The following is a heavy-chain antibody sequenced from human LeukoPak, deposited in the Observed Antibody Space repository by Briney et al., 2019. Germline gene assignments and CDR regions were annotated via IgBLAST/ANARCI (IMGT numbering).Heavy chain of an antibody. CDR3: ARVGPHGYCSGGSCYTLPWWFDP. D-gene: IGHD2-15*01. CDR2: INPNSGGT. Sequence: ASVKVSRKASGYTFTGYYMHWVRQAPGQGLEWMGWINPNSGGTNYAQKLQGRVTMTTDTSTSTAYMELRSLRSDDTAVYYCARVGPHGYCSGGSCYTLPWWFDPWGQGTLVTVSS. J-gene: IGHJ5*02. V-gene: IGHV1-2*02. CDR1: GYTFTGYY.